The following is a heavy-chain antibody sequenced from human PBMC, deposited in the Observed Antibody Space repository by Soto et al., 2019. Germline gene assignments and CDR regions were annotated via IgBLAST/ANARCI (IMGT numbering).Heavy chain of an antibody. J-gene: IGHJ4*01. Sequence: GESLKISCKGSGYSFTSYWIGWVRQMPGKGLEWMGIIYPGDSDTRYSPSFQGQVTISADKSISTAYLQWSSLKASDTAMYYCARPYYDDVWGSYRYWYFDYWGQGTLVTVSS. CDR3: ARPYYDDVWGSYRYWYFDY. D-gene: IGHD3-16*02. CDR1: GYSFTSYW. V-gene: IGHV5-51*01. CDR2: IYPGDSDT.